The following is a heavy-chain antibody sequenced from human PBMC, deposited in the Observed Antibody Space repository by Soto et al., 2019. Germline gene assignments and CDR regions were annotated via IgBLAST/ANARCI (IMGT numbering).Heavy chain of an antibody. D-gene: IGHD3-22*01. Sequence: QLQLQESGSGLVKPSQTLSLTCAVSGGSISSGGYSWSWIRQPPGKGLEWIGYIYHSGSTYYNPSLKRRVTISVDRSKNQFSLKLSSVTAADTAVYYCARVNYYDSSGYPTRWFDPWGQGTLVTVSS. V-gene: IGHV4-30-2*01. CDR1: GGSISSGGYS. J-gene: IGHJ5*02. CDR3: ARVNYYDSSGYPTRWFDP. CDR2: IYHSGST.